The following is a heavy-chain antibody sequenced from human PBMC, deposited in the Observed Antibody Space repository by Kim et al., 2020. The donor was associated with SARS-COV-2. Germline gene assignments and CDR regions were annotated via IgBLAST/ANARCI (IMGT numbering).Heavy chain of an antibody. V-gene: IGHV3-30*18. J-gene: IGHJ4*02. Sequence: GGSLRLSCEASGFIFRNYAMDWVRQAPGKGLEWVAVISFDENNKYYADFVKGRFTISRDNSNSTFYLEMNSLRAEDTAIYYCAKDNGGGKSPYFFDSWGQGTQVTVSS. CDR1: GFIFRNYA. CDR3: AKDNGGGKSPYFFDS. CDR2: ISFDENNK. D-gene: IGHD3-16*01.